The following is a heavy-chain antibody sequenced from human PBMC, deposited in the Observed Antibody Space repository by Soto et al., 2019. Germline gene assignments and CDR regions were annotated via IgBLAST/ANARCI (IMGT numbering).Heavy chain of an antibody. D-gene: IGHD1-26*01. CDR3: ARVGATYTLQYYYYGMDV. V-gene: IGHV5-10-1*01. CDR1: GYSFTSYW. J-gene: IGHJ6*02. Sequence: PGESLKISCKGSGYSFTSYWISWVRQMPGKGLEWMGRIDPSDSYTNYSPSFQGHVTISADKSISTAYLQWSSLKASDTAMYYCARVGATYTLQYYYYGMDVWGQGTTVTVSS. CDR2: IDPSDSYT.